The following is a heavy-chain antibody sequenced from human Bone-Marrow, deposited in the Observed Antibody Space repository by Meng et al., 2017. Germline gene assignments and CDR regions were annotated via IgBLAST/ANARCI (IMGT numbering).Heavy chain of an antibody. V-gene: IGHV3-15*01. CDR2: MKSNVDGGAV. Sequence: VQLQQWCAGLLEPSGTLSLPCTVSGGSISSGGYYWSCIRQHPGKGLEWIGRMKSNVDGGAVDYDAAVKGRFFISRDDSENPFYLQMNSLKTEDTAVYYCSGHVDNWGHGTLVTVSS. CDR1: GGSISSGGYY. CDR3: SGHVDN. J-gene: IGHJ4*01.